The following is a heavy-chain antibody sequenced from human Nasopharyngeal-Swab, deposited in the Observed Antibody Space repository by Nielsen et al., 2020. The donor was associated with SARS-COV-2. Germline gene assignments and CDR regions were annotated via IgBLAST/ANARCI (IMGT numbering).Heavy chain of an antibody. J-gene: IGHJ4*02. CDR2: IGDKDHNYAT. CDR3: TTDFYFDY. V-gene: IGHV3-73*01. CDR1: GFIFSASA. Sequence: GESLKISCAASGFIFSASAIHWVRQASGKGLEWVARIGDKDHNYATTYGASVQGRFTISRDDSKNTAFLQMDSLKTEDTALYYCTTDFYFDYWGQGILVTVSS.